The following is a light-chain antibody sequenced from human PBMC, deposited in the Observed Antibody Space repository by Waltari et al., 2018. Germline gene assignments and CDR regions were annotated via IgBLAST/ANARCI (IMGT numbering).Light chain of an antibody. Sequence: QSALTQPPSASGSPGQSVTIPCPGTSSDVGGYNYVPWYQQHPGKVPKLMIYEVSKRPSGIPDRFSGSKSGNTASLTVSGLQAEDEADYYCSSYAGSNNLGVFGGGTKLTVL. J-gene: IGLJ2*01. V-gene: IGLV2-8*01. CDR3: SSYAGSNNLGV. CDR2: EVS. CDR1: SSDVGGYNY.